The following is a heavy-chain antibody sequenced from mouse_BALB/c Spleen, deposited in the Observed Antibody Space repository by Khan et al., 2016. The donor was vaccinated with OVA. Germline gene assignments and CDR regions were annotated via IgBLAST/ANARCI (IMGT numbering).Heavy chain of an antibody. V-gene: IGHV2-9*02. CDR1: GFSLTSYG. CDR2: IWAGGST. Sequence: QVQPKESGPGLVAPSQSLSITCTVSGFSLTSYGVHRVRQPPGKGLEWLGVIWAGGSTNYNSALMSRQSISKDNSKSQVFLKMNSLQTYGTAMYYCARLEGIWGQGTTLTVSS. CDR3: ARLEGI. J-gene: IGHJ2*01.